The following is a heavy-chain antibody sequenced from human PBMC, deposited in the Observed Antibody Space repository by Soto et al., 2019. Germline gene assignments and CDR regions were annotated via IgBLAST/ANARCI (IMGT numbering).Heavy chain of an antibody. D-gene: IGHD3-22*01. CDR1: GGSFSCYY. Sequence: PSETLSLTCAVYGGSFSCYYWSWIRQPPGKGLEWIGEINHSGSTNYNPSLKSRVTISVDTSKNQFSLKLSSVTAADTAVYYCASRRYYDSSGYYGGYFDYWGQGTLVTSPQ. J-gene: IGHJ4*02. CDR2: INHSGST. V-gene: IGHV4-34*01. CDR3: ASRRYYDSSGYYGGYFDY.